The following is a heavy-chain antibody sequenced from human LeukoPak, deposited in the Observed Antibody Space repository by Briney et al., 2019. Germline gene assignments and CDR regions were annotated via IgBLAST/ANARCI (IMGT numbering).Heavy chain of an antibody. V-gene: IGHV3-48*03. J-gene: IGHJ5*02. D-gene: IGHD6-13*01. Sequence: PGGSLRLSCAASGFTFSSYEMNWVRQAPGKGLEWVSYISSSGSTIYYADSVKGRFTISRDNAKNSLYLQMNSLRAEDTAVYYCARDLGVAYSSSWRGRGGRNWFDPWGQGTLVTVSS. CDR1: GFTFSSYE. CDR3: ARDLGVAYSSSWRGRGGRNWFDP. CDR2: ISSSGSTI.